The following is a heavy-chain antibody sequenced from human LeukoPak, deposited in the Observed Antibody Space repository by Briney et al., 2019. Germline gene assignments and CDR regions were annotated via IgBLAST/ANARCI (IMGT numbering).Heavy chain of an antibody. J-gene: IGHJ4*02. CDR1: GYIFTSYY. CDR3: ARDPHSNYFDY. V-gene: IGHV1-2*02. Sequence: ASVKVSCKASGYIFTSYYIHWVRQAPGQGLEWMGWISPNSGGTNYVQKYQGRVTMTSDTSISTAYMELRRLRSDDTAVYYCARDPHSNYFDYWGQGTLVTVSS. D-gene: IGHD4-11*01. CDR2: ISPNSGGT.